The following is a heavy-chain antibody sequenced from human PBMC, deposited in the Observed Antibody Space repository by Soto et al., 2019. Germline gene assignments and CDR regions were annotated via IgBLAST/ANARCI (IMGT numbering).Heavy chain of an antibody. J-gene: IGHJ6*02. CDR2: IIPIFGTA. D-gene: IGHD6-13*01. V-gene: IGHV1-69*06. CDR3: ARAPKAAAGRYYYYGMDV. Sequence: QVQLVQSGAEVKKPGSSVKVSCKASGGTFSSYANSWVRQAPGQGLEWMGGIIPIFGTANYAQKFQGRVTITADKSTSTAYMELSSLRSEDTAVYYCARAPKAAAGRYYYYGMDVWGQGTTVTVSS. CDR1: GGTFSSYA.